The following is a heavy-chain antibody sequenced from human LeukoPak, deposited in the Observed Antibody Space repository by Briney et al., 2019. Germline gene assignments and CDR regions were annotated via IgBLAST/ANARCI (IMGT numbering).Heavy chain of an antibody. CDR3: AKVRLRGWVDAFDI. CDR1: GFTFSSYS. Sequence: GGSLRLSCAASGFTFSSYSMNWVRQAPGKGLEWVSSISSSSSYIYYADSVKGRFTISRDNAKNSLYLQMNSLRAEDTAVYYCAKVRLRGWVDAFDIWGQGTMVTVSS. J-gene: IGHJ3*02. D-gene: IGHD4-23*01. CDR2: ISSSSSYI. V-gene: IGHV3-21*01.